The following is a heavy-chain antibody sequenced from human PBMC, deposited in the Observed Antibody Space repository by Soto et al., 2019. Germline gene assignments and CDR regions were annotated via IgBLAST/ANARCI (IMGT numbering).Heavy chain of an antibody. CDR1: GYTFTTYY. J-gene: IGHJ6*02. D-gene: IGHD6-13*01. CDR3: ASSNIVAAPYGMDV. CDR2: INAGNGNT. Sequence: ASVKVSCKASGYTFTTYYMQWVRQAPGQRLEWMGWINAGNGNTKYSQKFQGRVTITRDTSASTAYMELSSLRSEDTAVYYCASSNIVAAPYGMDVWGQGTTVTVSS. V-gene: IGHV1-3*01.